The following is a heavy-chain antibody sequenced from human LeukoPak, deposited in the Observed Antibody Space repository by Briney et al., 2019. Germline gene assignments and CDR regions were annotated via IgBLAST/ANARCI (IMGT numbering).Heavy chain of an antibody. Sequence: SETLSLTCAVSGGSISSGGYSWSWIRQPPGKGLEWIGYIYHSGSTYYNPSLKSRVTISVDRSKNQFSLKLSSVTAADTAVYYCARDRSWELPNDAFDIWGQGTMVTVSS. V-gene: IGHV4-30-2*01. CDR3: ARDRSWELPNDAFDI. CDR1: GGSISSGGYS. CDR2: IYHSGST. D-gene: IGHD1-26*01. J-gene: IGHJ3*02.